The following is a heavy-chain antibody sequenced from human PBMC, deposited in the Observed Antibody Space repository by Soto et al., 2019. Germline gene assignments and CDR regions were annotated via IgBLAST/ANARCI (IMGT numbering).Heavy chain of an antibody. CDR2: IYWDDDK. J-gene: IGHJ4*02. CDR1: GFSLSTSGVG. Sequence: QITLKESGPTLVKPTQTLTLTCTFSGFSLSTSGVGVGWIRQPPGKALEWLALIYWDDDKRYSPSLKSRLTITRETATNQVVLTMTNMDPVDTATYYCAHIYRYDSSGYYSVYFDYWGQGTLVTVSS. D-gene: IGHD3-22*01. V-gene: IGHV2-5*02. CDR3: AHIYRYDSSGYYSVYFDY.